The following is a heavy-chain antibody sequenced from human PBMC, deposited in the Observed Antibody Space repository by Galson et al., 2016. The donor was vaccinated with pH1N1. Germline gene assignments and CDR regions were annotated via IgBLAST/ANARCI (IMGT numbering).Heavy chain of an antibody. D-gene: IGHD3-3*01. V-gene: IGHV3-53*01. CDR3: ARVGDFWSYYYYNMDV. Sequence: SLRLSCAASGFTVSSNYMSWVRQAPGKGLEWVSLIYSGGRTYYADSVKGRFTISRDNSKNTLYLQMNSLRDEDTAAYYCARVGDFWSYYYYNMDVWGQGTTVTVSS. J-gene: IGHJ6*02. CDR1: GFTVSSNY. CDR2: IYSGGRT.